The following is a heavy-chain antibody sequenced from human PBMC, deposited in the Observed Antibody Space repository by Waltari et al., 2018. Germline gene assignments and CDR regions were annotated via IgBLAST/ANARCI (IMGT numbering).Heavy chain of an antibody. CDR2: ISYDGNNK. Sequence: AMHWVRQAPGKGLEWVAVISYDGNNKYYADSVKGRFTISRANSKNTLYLQMDSLRPEDTAVYYCARDGSGSYSTLGHWGQGTLVTVSS. V-gene: IGHV3-30-3*01. CDR1: A. J-gene: IGHJ4*02. CDR3: ARDGSGSYSTLGH. D-gene: IGHD3-10*01.